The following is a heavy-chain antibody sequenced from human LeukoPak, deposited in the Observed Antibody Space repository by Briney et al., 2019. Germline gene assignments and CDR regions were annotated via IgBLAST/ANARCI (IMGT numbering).Heavy chain of an antibody. D-gene: IGHD3-10*01. CDR1: GFTFSSYA. CDR2: IWYDGSDK. J-gene: IGHJ4*02. CDR3: ARGRVVIPEGPDY. Sequence: PGGSLRLSCAASGFTFSSYAMHWVRQAPGKGLEWVAFIWYDGSDKNYADSVKGRFTISRDNSKNTLYLQMNSLRAEDTAVYYCARGRVVIPEGPDYWGQGTLATVSS. V-gene: IGHV3-33*01.